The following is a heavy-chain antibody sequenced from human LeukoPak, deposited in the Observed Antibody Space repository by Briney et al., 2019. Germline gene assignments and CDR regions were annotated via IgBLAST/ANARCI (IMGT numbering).Heavy chain of an antibody. J-gene: IGHJ4*02. V-gene: IGHV4-39*01. Sequence: SETLSLTCTVSGASISSSSYYWGWIRQPPGKGLEWIGSIYYSGSTYYNPSLKSRVTISVDTSKNQFSLKLSSVTAADTAVYYCASLSGWYSFDYWGQGTLVTVSS. D-gene: IGHD6-19*01. CDR3: ASLSGWYSFDY. CDR2: IYYSGST. CDR1: GASISSSSYY.